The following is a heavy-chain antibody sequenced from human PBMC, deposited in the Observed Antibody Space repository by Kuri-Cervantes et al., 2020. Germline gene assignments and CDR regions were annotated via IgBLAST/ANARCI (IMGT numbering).Heavy chain of an antibody. Sequence: ASVKVSCKASGYTFTSYGISWVRQAPGQGLEWVGWISPYNGDTNYTQKFQGRLTLTADTSTSTAYMELRSLTSDDTATYFCAKAVYERAFDLWGQGTMVTVSS. V-gene: IGHV1-18*01. CDR1: GYTFTSYG. CDR3: AKAVYERAFDL. D-gene: IGHD5/OR15-5a*01. J-gene: IGHJ3*01. CDR2: ISPYNGDT.